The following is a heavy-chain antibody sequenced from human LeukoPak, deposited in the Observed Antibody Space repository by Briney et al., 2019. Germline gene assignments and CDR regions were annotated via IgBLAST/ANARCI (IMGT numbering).Heavy chain of an antibody. Sequence: KTSETLSLTCAVYGGSFSGYYWSWIRQPPGKGLEWIGEINHSGSTNYNPSLKSRVTISVDTSKNQFSLKLSSVTAADTAVYYCARSSVRPHEAQDYYDSSGYYSVPFDYWGQGTLVTVSS. CDR2: INHSGST. V-gene: IGHV4-34*01. CDR3: ARSSVRPHEAQDYYDSSGYYSVPFDY. D-gene: IGHD3-22*01. CDR1: GGSFSGYY. J-gene: IGHJ4*02.